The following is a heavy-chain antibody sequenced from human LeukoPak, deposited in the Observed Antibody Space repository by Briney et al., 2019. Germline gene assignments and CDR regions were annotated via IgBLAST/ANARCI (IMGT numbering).Heavy chain of an antibody. Sequence: GESLKISCAASGFTFSSYAMSWVRQAPGKGLEWVSAISGSGGSTYYADSVKGRFTISRDNSKNTLYLQMNSLRAEDTAVYYCAKDHKLPFDYWGQGTLVTVSS. J-gene: IGHJ4*02. CDR2: ISGSGGST. CDR1: GFTFSSYA. CDR3: AKDHKLPFDY. D-gene: IGHD1-26*01. V-gene: IGHV3-23*01.